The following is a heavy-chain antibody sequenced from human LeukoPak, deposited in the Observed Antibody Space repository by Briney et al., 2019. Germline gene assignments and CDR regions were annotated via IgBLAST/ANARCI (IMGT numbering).Heavy chain of an antibody. J-gene: IGHJ4*02. CDR2: IKQDGSEK. V-gene: IGHV3-7*01. Sequence: PGGSLRLSCAASGFTFSSYWMSWVRQAPDKGLGWVANIKQDGSEKNYVDSVKGRFTISRDNAKNSLFLQMNSLRAEDTAVYYCAGGSGWLIDYWGQGALVTVSS. D-gene: IGHD3-3*01. CDR1: GFTFSSYW. CDR3: AGGSGWLIDY.